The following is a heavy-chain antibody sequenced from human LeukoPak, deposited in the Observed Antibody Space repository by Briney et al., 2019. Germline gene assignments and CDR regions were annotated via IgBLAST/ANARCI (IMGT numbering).Heavy chain of an antibody. J-gene: IGHJ4*02. CDR3: AKDRALYYYGSGSYITDY. V-gene: IGHV3-23*01. Sequence: GGSLRLSCAASGFTFSSYGMSWVRQAPGKGLEWVSAISGSGGSKYYADSVKGRFTISRDNSKNTLYLQMNSLRAEDTAVYYCAKDRALYYYGSGSYITDYWGQGTLVTVSS. CDR1: GFTFSSYG. D-gene: IGHD3-10*01. CDR2: ISGSGGSK.